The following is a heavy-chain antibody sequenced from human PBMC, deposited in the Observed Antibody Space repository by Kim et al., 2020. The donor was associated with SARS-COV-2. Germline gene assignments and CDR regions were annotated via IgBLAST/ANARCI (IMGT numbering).Heavy chain of an antibody. CDR2: IIPIFGTA. CDR3: ARENSGYDLRGFNWFDP. CDR1: GGTFSSYA. V-gene: IGHV1-69*13. J-gene: IGHJ5*02. Sequence: SVKVSCKASGGTFSSYAISLVRQAPGQGLEWMGGIIPIFGTANYAQKFQGRVTITADESTSTAYMELSSLRSEDTAVYYCARENSGYDLRGFNWFDPWGQGTLVTVSS. D-gene: IGHD5-12*01.